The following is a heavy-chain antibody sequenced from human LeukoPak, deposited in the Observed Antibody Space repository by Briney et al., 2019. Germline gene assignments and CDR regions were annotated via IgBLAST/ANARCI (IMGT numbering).Heavy chain of an antibody. CDR2: ISSSSSYI. J-gene: IGHJ4*02. D-gene: IGHD3-22*01. Sequence: GGSLRLSCAASGFTFSSYSMNWVRQAPGKGLEWVSSISSSSSYIYYADSVKGRFTISRDNAKNSLYLQMNSLRAEDTAVYYCANHVNYYDSSGSKVLPESFDYWGQGTLVTVSS. CDR3: ANHVNYYDSSGSKVLPESFDY. V-gene: IGHV3-21*04. CDR1: GFTFSSYS.